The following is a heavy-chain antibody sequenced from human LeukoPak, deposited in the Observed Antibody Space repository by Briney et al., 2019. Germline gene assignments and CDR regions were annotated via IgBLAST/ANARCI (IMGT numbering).Heavy chain of an antibody. CDR2: LYSDGNT. CDR3: ARGVEPLAANTLAY. D-gene: IGHD1-14*01. Sequence: PGGSLRLSCAASGFTVITNDMTWVPQAPGKGPEWFSVLYSDGNTKYADSVQGRFTISRDNSKNTLYLEMNSLSPDDTAVYYCARGVEPLAANTLAYWGQGTLVAVSS. V-gene: IGHV3-53*01. J-gene: IGHJ4*02. CDR1: GFTVITND.